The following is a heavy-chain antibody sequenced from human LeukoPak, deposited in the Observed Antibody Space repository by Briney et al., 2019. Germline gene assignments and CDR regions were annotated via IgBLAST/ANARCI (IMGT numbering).Heavy chain of an antibody. V-gene: IGHV1-24*01. Sequence: ASVKVSCKVSGYTLTELSMHWVRQAPGKGLEWMGGFDPEDGETIYAQKFQGRVTMTEDTSTDTAYMELSSLRSEDTAVYYCARDTQIHMVRGIINFAFDIWGQGTMVTVSS. CDR2: FDPEDGET. D-gene: IGHD3-10*01. J-gene: IGHJ3*02. CDR3: ARDTQIHMVRGIINFAFDI. CDR1: GYTLTELS.